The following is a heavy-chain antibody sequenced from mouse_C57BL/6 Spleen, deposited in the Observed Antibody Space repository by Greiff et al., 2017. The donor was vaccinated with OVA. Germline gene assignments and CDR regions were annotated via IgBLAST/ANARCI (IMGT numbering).Heavy chain of an antibody. CDR1: GFSLTSYA. J-gene: IGHJ4*01. D-gene: IGHD1-1*01. CDR3: ARKGYYGPGPMDY. CDR2: IWTGGGT. Sequence: VKVEESGPGLVAPSQSLSITCTVSGFSLTSYAISWVRQPPGTGLEWLGVIWTGGGTNYNSALKSRLSISKDNSKSQVFLKMNSLQTDDTARYYCARKGYYGPGPMDYWGQGTSVTVSS. V-gene: IGHV2-9-1*01.